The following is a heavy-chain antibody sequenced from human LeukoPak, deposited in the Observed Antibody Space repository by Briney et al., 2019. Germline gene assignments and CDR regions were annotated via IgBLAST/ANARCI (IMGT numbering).Heavy chain of an antibody. J-gene: IGHJ3*02. V-gene: IGHV1-2*02. CDR2: INPNSGGT. D-gene: IGHD3-10*01. Sequence: ASEKVSCKASGYTFTGYYMHWVRQAPGQGLEWMGWINPNSGGTNYAQKFQGRVTMTRDTSISTAYMELSRLRSDDTAVYYCARGGGSGSYYNVFAFDIWGQGTMVTVSS. CDR3: ARGGGSGSYYNVFAFDI. CDR1: GYTFTGYY.